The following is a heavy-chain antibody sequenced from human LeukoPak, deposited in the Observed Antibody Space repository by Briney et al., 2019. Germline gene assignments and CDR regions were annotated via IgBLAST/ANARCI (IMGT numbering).Heavy chain of an antibody. CDR2: IYYSGST. D-gene: IGHD3-22*01. Sequence: SETLSLTCTVSGGSISSYYWSWVRQPPGKGLEWIGYIYYSGSTNYHPSLKRRVTISVDTSKNQFSLKLSSVTAADTAVYYGARVTVSSGYYYWDYWGQGTLVTVSS. V-gene: IGHV4-59*01. CDR1: GGSISSYY. J-gene: IGHJ4*02. CDR3: ARVTVSSGYYYWDY.